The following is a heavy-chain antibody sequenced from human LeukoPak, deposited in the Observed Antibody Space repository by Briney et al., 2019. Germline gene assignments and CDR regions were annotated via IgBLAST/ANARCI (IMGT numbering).Heavy chain of an antibody. V-gene: IGHV3-72*01. D-gene: IGHD1-26*01. CDR3: ATSPPSGTVVFDM. Sequence: GGSLRLSCAASGVTFSDHYMERVRQAPGKGLEWVGRIRDRANSYTTEYAASVKGRFTISRDDSKNSLYLQMNSLKIEDTAMYYCATSPPSGTVVFDMWGRGTMLTVSS. CDR1: GVTFSDHY. CDR2: IRDRANSYTT. J-gene: IGHJ3*02.